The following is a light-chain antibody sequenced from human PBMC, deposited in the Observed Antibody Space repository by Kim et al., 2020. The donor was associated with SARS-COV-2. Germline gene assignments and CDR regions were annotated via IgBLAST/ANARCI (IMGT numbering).Light chain of an antibody. CDR2: DAS. CDR1: QSVSSY. Sequence: EIVLTQSPATLSLSPGERATLSCRASQSVSSYLAWYQQKPGQAPRLLIYDASNRATGIPARFSGSGSGTDYTLTISSLEPEDFAVYYCQQRSNWPPRLTFGGGTRVDIK. J-gene: IGKJ4*01. V-gene: IGKV3-11*01. CDR3: QQRSNWPPRLT.